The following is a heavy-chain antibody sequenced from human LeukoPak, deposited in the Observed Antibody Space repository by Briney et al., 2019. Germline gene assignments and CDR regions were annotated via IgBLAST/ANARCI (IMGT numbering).Heavy chain of an antibody. CDR3: ARGRIVVVPAAPSNWFDP. D-gene: IGHD2-2*01. J-gene: IGHJ5*02. Sequence: PSETLSLTCAVYGGSFSGYYWSWIRQPPGKGLEWIGEINHSGSTNYNPSLKSRVTISVDTSKNQFSLKLSSVTAADTAVYYRARGRIVVVPAAPSNWFDPWGQGTLVTVSS. V-gene: IGHV4-34*01. CDR1: GGSFSGYY. CDR2: INHSGST.